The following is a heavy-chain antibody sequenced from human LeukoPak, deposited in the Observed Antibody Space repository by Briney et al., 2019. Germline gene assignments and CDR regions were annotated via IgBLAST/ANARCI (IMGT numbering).Heavy chain of an antibody. CDR3: VRDGPAADDFDY. V-gene: IGHV3-48*03. CDR1: VFTLSSFV. D-gene: IGHD2-2*01. Sequence: GGSLRLSCAASVFTLSSFVMNWVRQALGKGLEWVSYIRDSGRPTYYADSVKGRFTISRDNAKNSLYLQMNSLRAEDTAVYYCVRDGPAADDFDYWGQGALVTVSS. J-gene: IGHJ4*02. CDR2: IRDSGRPT.